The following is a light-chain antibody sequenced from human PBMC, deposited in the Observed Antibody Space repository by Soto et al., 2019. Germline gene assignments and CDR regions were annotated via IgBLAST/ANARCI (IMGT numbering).Light chain of an antibody. J-gene: IGKJ2*01. CDR3: HQYATSSPT. CDR2: GGS. CDR1: QSISVY. V-gene: IGKV1-5*01. Sequence: DIQMTQSPSTLSASVGDRVTITCRASQSISVYLAWYQQRPREAPKLLIYGGSSLESVVPSRFSGSGSGTEFTLTISSLQPTDFATYYCHQYATSSPTFGQGTKLEI.